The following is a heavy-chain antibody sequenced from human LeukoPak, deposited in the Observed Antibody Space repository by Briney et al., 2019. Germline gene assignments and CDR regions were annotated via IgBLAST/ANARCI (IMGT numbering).Heavy chain of an antibody. CDR2: IRGSGDRS. CDR3: AKDRDLLFAHCWFDL. D-gene: IGHD3-10*01. CDR1: GFSYNNYA. V-gene: IGHV3-23*01. Sequence: PGGSLRLSCAASGFSYNNYAISCLRQAPGKGLECVSGIRGSGDRSDYADSVTGRFTISRDNSKNTLYLQMNRLRAEDTAVYYCAKDRDLLFAHCWFDLWGQGILVTVSS. J-gene: IGHJ5*02.